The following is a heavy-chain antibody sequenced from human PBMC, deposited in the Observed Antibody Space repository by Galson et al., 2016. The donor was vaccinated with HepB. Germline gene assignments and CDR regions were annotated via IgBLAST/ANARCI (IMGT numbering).Heavy chain of an antibody. CDR2: IYSGGTT. D-gene: IGHD3-22*01. J-gene: IGHJ3*01. Sequence: SLRLSCAASGFSVSSKYMSWVRQAPGKGLEWVSSIYSGGTTYYADSVRGRFTISRDNSKNTLYLQMNSLRAEDTAVYYCAKMSSSSAYYSDAFDLWGQGTMVTVSS. V-gene: IGHV3-53*01. CDR1: GFSVSSKY. CDR3: AKMSSSSAYYSDAFDL.